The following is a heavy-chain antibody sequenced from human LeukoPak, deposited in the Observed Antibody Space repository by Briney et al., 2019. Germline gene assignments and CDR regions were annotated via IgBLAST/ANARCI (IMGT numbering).Heavy chain of an antibody. CDR2: IKQDGSDK. D-gene: IGHD6-19*01. V-gene: IGHV3-7*01. Sequence: GGSLRLSCAASGFTFSSYWMSWVRQAPGKGLEWVANIKQDGSDKYHVDSVKGRFTISRDNAENSLYLQMNSLRGEDTAVYFCARAGYSSGWDYWGQGTLVTVSS. J-gene: IGHJ4*02. CDR1: GFTFSSYW. CDR3: ARAGYSSGWDY.